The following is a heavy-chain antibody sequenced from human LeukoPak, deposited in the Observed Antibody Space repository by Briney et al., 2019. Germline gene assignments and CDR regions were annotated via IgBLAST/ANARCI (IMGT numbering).Heavy chain of an antibody. CDR1: GFTFSSYS. CDR2: ISSSSSTI. V-gene: IGHV3-48*01. D-gene: IGHD3-3*01. Sequence: PGGSLRLSCAASGFTFSSYSMNWVRQAPGEGLEWVSYISSSSSTIYYADSVKGRFTISRDNAKNSLYLQMNSLRAEDTAVYYCAGQYYDFWSGYPDYWGQGTLVTVSS. CDR3: AGQYYDFWSGYPDY. J-gene: IGHJ4*02.